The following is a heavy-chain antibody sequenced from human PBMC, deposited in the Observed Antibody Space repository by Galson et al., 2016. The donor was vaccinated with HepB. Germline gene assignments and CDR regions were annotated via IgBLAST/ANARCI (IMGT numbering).Heavy chain of an antibody. CDR3: ASGYDGGGFYDY. J-gene: IGHJ4*02. D-gene: IGHD3-22*01. Sequence: SLRLSCAASGLTINSSYMAWVRQAPGKGLDWVSVTYAGGATFYADSVKGRFIISRDISKNTLYLQMNSLRAEDTALYYCASGYDGGGFYDYWGQGTLVTVSS. CDR1: GLTINSSY. CDR2: TYAGGAT. V-gene: IGHV3-53*01.